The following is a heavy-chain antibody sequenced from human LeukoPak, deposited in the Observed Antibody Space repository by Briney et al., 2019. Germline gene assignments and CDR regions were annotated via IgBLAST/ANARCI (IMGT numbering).Heavy chain of an antibody. V-gene: IGHV3-11*01. CDR1: GFTFSDYY. CDR2: ISGSGSTV. D-gene: IGHD4-23*01. CDR3: ARDRGNSDPGDWFDS. J-gene: IGHJ5*01. Sequence: PGGSLRLSCAASGFTFSDYYMSWIRQAPGKGLEWVSYISGSGSTVYYAAPVRGRFTISRDNAKNSLFLQMNSLRAEDTAVYYCARDRGNSDPGDWFDSWGQGTLVTVSS.